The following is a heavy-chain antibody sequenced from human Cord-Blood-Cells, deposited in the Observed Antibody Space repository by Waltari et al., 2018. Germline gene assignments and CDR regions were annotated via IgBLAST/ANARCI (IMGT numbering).Heavy chain of an antibody. CDR3: ARVPDGGFWSGYYYYGMDV. Sequence: EVQLVQSGAEVKKPGESLKISCKGSGYSFTSYWIGWVRQLPGKGLEWMGIIYPGDSDTRYSPSFQGQVTSSADKYISTAYLQWSSLKASDTAMYYCARVPDGGFWSGYYYYGMDVWGQGTTVTVSS. D-gene: IGHD3-3*01. CDR2: IYPGDSDT. J-gene: IGHJ6*02. CDR1: GYSFTSYW. V-gene: IGHV5-51*03.